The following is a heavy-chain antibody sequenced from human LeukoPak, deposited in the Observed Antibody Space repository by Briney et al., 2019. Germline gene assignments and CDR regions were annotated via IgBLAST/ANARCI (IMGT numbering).Heavy chain of an antibody. Sequence: QSGGSLRLSCAASGFTFSSYSMNWVRQAPGKGLEWVSYISSSSSTIYYADSVKGRFTISRDNAKSSLYLQMNSLRAEDTAVYYCAKDMSSGYKAFDYWGQGTLVTVSS. CDR2: ISSSSSTI. V-gene: IGHV3-48*01. D-gene: IGHD3-22*01. CDR3: AKDMSSGYKAFDY. J-gene: IGHJ4*02. CDR1: GFTFSSYS.